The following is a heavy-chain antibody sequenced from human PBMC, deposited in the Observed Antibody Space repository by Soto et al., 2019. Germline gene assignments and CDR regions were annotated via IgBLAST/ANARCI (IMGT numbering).Heavy chain of an antibody. D-gene: IGHD1-26*01. V-gene: IGHV3-9*01. J-gene: IGHJ4*02. Sequence: PVGSLRLSCAASGFTFDDYAMHWVRQAPGKGLEWVSGITWNSGSIDYADSLKGRFTISRDNAKNSLYLQINSLRAEDTSVYYCAKEGGLSGSYYISSSYYFDYWGQGTLVTVSS. CDR3: AKEGGLSGSYYISSSYYFDY. CDR2: ITWNSGSI. CDR1: GFTFDDYA.